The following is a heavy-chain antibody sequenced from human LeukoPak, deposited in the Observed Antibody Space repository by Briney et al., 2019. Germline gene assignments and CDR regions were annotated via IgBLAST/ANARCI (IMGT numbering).Heavy chain of an antibody. CDR2: ISSSGSTI. CDR3: ARSSYYYYDSSGSIYYFDY. Sequence: PGGSLRLSCAASGFTFSSYEMNWVRQAPGKGLEWVSYISSSGSTIYYADSVKGRFTISRDNAKNSLYLQMNSLRAEDTAVYYCARSSYYYYDSSGSIYYFDYWGQGTLVTVSS. D-gene: IGHD3-22*01. J-gene: IGHJ4*02. V-gene: IGHV3-48*03. CDR1: GFTFSSYE.